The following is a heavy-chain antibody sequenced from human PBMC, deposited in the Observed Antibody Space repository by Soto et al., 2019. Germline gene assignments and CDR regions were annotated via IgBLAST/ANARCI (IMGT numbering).Heavy chain of an antibody. CDR2: IYYSGST. J-gene: IGHJ4*02. V-gene: IGHV4-30-4*01. CDR1: GGSISSGDYY. D-gene: IGHD6-13*01. Sequence: SETLCLNCTVSGGSISSGDYYWSWIRQPPGKGLEWIGYIYYSGSTYYNPSLKSRVTISVDTSKNQFSLKLSSVTAADTAVYYCVRGDSSWYLKFDYWGQGTLVTVSS. CDR3: VRGDSSWYLKFDY.